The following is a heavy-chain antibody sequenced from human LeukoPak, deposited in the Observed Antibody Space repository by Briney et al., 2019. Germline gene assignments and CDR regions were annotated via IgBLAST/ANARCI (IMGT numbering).Heavy chain of an antibody. CDR3: ARDGSSSWYDAFDI. D-gene: IGHD6-13*01. CDR1: GYTFTSYD. V-gene: IGHV1-2*04. Sequence: ASVKVSCKASGYTFTSYDINWVRQAPGQGLEWMGWINPNSGGTNYAQKFQGWVTMTRDTSISTAYMELSRLRSDDTAVYYCARDGSSSWYDAFDIWGQGTMVTVSS. J-gene: IGHJ3*02. CDR2: INPNSGGT.